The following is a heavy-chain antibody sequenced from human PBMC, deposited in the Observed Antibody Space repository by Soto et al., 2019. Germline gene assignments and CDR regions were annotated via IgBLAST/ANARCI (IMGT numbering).Heavy chain of an antibody. V-gene: IGHV4-59*01. CDR3: ARDSMVRGVIDYYYGMDV. D-gene: IGHD3-10*01. Sequence: QVQLQESGPGLVKPSETLSLTCTVSGGSISSYYWSWIRQPPGKGLEWIGYIYYSGSTNYNPSLKSRVTRSVDTSKNQFSLKLSSVTAADTAVYYCARDSMVRGVIDYYYGMDVWGQGTTVTVSS. J-gene: IGHJ6*02. CDR2: IYYSGST. CDR1: GGSISSYY.